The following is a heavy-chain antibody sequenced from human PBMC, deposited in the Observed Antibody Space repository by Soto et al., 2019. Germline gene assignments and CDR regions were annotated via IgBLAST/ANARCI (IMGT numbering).Heavy chain of an antibody. CDR2: ISAFNGDT. CDR3: AREAVGQRMVPYD. CDR1: GYTFTSYG. D-gene: IGHD6-25*01. V-gene: IGHV1-18*04. Sequence: QVQLVQSGTEVKKPGASVKVSCKAFGYTFTSYGFSWVRQVPGQGLEWLGWISAFNGDTKYAQTMKGRLTVTTDTSTTSGHMELRSLTPDDSAVYYCAREAVGQRMVPYDWGQGTLVTVSS. J-gene: IGHJ4*02.